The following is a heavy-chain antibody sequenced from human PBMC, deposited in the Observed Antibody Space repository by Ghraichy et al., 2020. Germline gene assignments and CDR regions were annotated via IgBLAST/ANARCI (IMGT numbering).Heavy chain of an antibody. CDR3: ASVVVVPAAIKLLGDYYYYYMDV. D-gene: IGHD2-2*02. Sequence: SETLSLTCTVSGGSISSYYWSWIRQPPGKGLEWIGYIYYSGSTNYNPSLKSRVTISVDTSKNQFSLKLSSVTAADTAVYYCASVVVVPAAIKLLGDYYYYYMDVWGKGTTVTVSS. V-gene: IGHV4-59*01. J-gene: IGHJ6*03. CDR2: IYYSGST. CDR1: GGSISSYY.